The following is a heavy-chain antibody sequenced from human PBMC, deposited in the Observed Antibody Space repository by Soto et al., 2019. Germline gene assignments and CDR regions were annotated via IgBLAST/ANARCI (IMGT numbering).Heavy chain of an antibody. J-gene: IGHJ4*02. Sequence: ASVKVSCKTSGYPFTSYGINWVLRAPGQGPEWMGWISAYDDKTIYSQKFQGRVTLTADTSTTTAYMELRGLRFDDTAVYYCARDRLIAVTGLLRNWGQGTLVTVSS. CDR3: ARDRLIAVTGLLRN. CDR1: GYPFTSYG. CDR2: ISAYDDKT. V-gene: IGHV1-18*01. D-gene: IGHD6-19*01.